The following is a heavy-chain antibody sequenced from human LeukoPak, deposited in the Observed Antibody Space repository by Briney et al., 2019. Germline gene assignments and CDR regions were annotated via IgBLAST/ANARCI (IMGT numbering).Heavy chain of an antibody. CDR1: GGSISGYY. CDR3: ARGYTDGWLIGY. J-gene: IGHJ4*02. D-gene: IGHD6-19*01. CDR2: IYYSGNT. Sequence: SETLSLTCSVSGGSISGYYWSWIRQPPGQGLEWIGYIYYSGNTNYNPSLKSRVIISRDTSKNQFSLNLSSVTAADTAVYYCARGYTDGWLIGYWGQGTLVTVSS. V-gene: IGHV4-59*08.